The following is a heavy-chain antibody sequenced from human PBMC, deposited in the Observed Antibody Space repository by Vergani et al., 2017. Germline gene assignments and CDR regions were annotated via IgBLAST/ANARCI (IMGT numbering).Heavy chain of an antibody. CDR3: ARRTPYASSGWYFDC. V-gene: IGHV5-51*01. CDR2: IYPGDSDT. CDR1: GYIFTSYW. Sequence: EVQLVQSGAEVKTPGESLKISCKGSGYIFTSYWIGWVRQMPGKGLEWMGIIYPGDSDTRYSPSFQGQVTISADKSISTAYLQWSSLKASDTAMYYCARRTPYASSGWYFDCWSQGTLVTVSS. D-gene: IGHD6-19*01. J-gene: IGHJ4*02.